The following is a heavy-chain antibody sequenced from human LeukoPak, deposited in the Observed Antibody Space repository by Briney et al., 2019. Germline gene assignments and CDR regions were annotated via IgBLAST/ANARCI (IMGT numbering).Heavy chain of an antibody. D-gene: IGHD2-15*01. CDR1: GFTFSSYG. CDR3: AREACSRSCHFDYFDY. J-gene: IGHJ4*02. CDR2: ISNDGRSI. Sequence: QPGGSLRLSCAAAGFTFSSYGMHWVRQAPAKGLEWVAVISNDGRSIYYADSVKGRFTISRDNSKNTLYLQVNSLRAEDTAVYSCAREACSRSCHFDYFDYWGLGTLVTVSS. V-gene: IGHV3-30*03.